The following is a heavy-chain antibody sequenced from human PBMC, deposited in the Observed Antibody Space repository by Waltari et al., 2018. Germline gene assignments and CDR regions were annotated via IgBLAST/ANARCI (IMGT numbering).Heavy chain of an antibody. D-gene: IGHD2-15*01. V-gene: IGHV1-18*01. Sequence: QVQLVQSGAEVKKPGASVKVSCKASGYSFSDYGISWVRQAPGQGLEWMGWISANKGHTNHAQKFEDRRIMTKDTSTTTVYMELSYLTSDDAAVYYCARERHRRMVEGYLMALDPWGQGTLVTVSS. CDR1: GYSFSDYG. CDR3: ARERHRRMVEGYLMALDP. J-gene: IGHJ5*02. CDR2: ISANKGHT.